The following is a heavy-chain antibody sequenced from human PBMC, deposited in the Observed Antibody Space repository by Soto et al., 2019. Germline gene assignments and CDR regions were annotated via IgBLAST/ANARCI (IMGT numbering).Heavy chain of an antibody. CDR3: AKTTPYSSGWLRSGSRGDAFDI. CDR1: GFTFSSYA. Sequence: EVQLLESGGGLVQPGGSLRLSCAASGFTFSSYAMSWVRQAPGKGLEWVSAISGSGGSTYYADSVKGRFTISRDNSKNTLYLQMNSLRAEDTAVYYCAKTTPYSSGWLRSGSRGDAFDIWGQGTMVTVSS. V-gene: IGHV3-23*01. J-gene: IGHJ3*02. CDR2: ISGSGGST. D-gene: IGHD6-19*01.